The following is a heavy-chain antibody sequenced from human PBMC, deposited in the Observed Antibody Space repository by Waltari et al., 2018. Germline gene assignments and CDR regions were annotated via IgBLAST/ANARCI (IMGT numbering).Heavy chain of an antibody. Sequence: QVQLVQSGAEVKKPGASVKVSCKASGYTFTGYSMHWVRQAPGQGLEWMGWINPNSGGTNYAQKFQGWVTMTRDTSISTAYMELSRLRSDDTAVYYCARDQAAAGTGFDYWGQGTLVTVSS. V-gene: IGHV1-2*04. J-gene: IGHJ4*02. CDR2: INPNSGGT. D-gene: IGHD6-13*01. CDR1: GYTFTGYS. CDR3: ARDQAAAGTGFDY.